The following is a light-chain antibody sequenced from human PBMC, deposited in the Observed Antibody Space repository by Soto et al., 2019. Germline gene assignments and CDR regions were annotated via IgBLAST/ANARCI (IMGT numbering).Light chain of an antibody. CDR1: QSVSATY. CDR2: AAS. J-gene: IGKJ1*01. Sequence: EIVLTQSPGTLSLSPGERATLSCWASQSVSATYLAWYQQKPGQAPRLLIYAASSRATGVPDRFSGSGSGTDFTLTISSLQPDDFATYYCQQYNSYSWTFGQGTKVDIK. V-gene: IGKV3-20*01. CDR3: QQYNSYSWT.